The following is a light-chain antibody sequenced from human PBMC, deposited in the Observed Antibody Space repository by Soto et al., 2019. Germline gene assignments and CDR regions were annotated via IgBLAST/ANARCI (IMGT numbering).Light chain of an antibody. J-gene: IGLJ1*01. V-gene: IGLV1-51*01. CDR2: DDN. CDR1: NSNIGNNF. Sequence: QSVLTQPPSVSAAPGQNVTISCSGDNSNIGNNFVSWYQQFPGAAPKLLIYDDNKRPSGIPDRFSGSRSGSSVTLAITGLQTGDEADYYCGIWDGTLSDGNYVFGTGTKLTVL. CDR3: GIWDGTLSDGNYV.